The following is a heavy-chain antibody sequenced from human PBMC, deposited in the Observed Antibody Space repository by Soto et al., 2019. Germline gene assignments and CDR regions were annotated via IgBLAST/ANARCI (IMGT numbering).Heavy chain of an antibody. CDR3: ARGFYDSRGYSSPFDY. J-gene: IGHJ4*02. CDR2: IDYRGTA. CDR1: GGSMSTSDYY. Sequence: SETLSLTCTVSGGSMSTSDYYWGWINQTPGKGLEYIGNIDYRGTATYNPSLESRVTMSTDTSKNQFSLNLISVTAADTAVYFCARGFYDSRGYSSPFDYWGQGIVVTVSS. D-gene: IGHD3-22*01. V-gene: IGHV4-39*07.